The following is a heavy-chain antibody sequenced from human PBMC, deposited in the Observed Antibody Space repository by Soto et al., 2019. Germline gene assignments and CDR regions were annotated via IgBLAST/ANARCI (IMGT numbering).Heavy chain of an antibody. CDR2: INANSGGT. J-gene: IGHJ3*01. Sequence: ASVKVSCKASGDTFTGFYMHWVRQAPGQGLEWMGWINANSGGTNYAQKFRGRVTMTRDTSISTAYMELSRLTSDDTAVYYCARLRLRFDAFDVCPQGTMVTVSS. CDR1: GDTFTGFY. D-gene: IGHD3-16*01. CDR3: ARLRLRFDAFDV. V-gene: IGHV1-2*02.